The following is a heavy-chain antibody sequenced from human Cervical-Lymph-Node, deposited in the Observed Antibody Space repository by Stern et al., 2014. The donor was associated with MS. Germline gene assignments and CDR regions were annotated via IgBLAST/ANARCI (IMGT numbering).Heavy chain of an antibody. CDR3: ARMKTGLRENRGFDF. CDR2: IYYSGRN. V-gene: IGHV4-30-4*01. Sequence: QLQLQETGPGLVKPSETLSLTCTVSGDSINSGDFHWSWVRQSPGEGLEWIGYIYYSGRNYNNQSLKSRVTMSIDKTTNQFSLNLTSVTAADTALYFCARMKTGLRENRGFDFWGQGTQVPVSS. D-gene: IGHD4-17*01. CDR1: GDSINSGDFH. J-gene: IGHJ4*02.